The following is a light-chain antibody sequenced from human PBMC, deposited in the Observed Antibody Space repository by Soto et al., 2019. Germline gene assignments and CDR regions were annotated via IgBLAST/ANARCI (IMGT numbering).Light chain of an antibody. V-gene: IGLV2-14*01. CDR1: SSDVGGYNY. CDR3: SLYTTSNTRQVV. J-gene: IGLJ1*01. Sequence: QSALTQPASVSGSPGQSITISCTGTSSDVGGYNYVSWYQQHPGKAPRFVIYDVTNRPSGVSNRFSGSKSGNTASLTISGLQAEDEADYYCSLYTTSNTRQVVFGTGTKLTVL. CDR2: DVT.